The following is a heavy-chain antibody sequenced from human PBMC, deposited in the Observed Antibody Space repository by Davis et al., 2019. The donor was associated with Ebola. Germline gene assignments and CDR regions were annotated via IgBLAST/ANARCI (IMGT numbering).Heavy chain of an antibody. CDR1: GFTFSSYA. J-gene: IGHJ4*02. V-gene: IGHV3-23*01. CDR2: ISGSGGSI. Sequence: GESLKISCAASGFTFSSYAMSWVRQAPGKGLEWVSAISGSGGSIYYADSVKGRFTISRDNAKNSLYLQMNSLRAEDTAVYYCARGNLDDYWGQGTLITVSS. D-gene: IGHD5-24*01. CDR3: ARGNLDDY.